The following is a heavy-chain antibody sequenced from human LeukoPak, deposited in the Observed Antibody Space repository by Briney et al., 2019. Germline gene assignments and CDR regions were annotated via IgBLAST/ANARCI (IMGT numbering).Heavy chain of an antibody. CDR2: ISGSGVTT. Sequence: GGSLRLSCAASGFTFSSYSMNWVRQAPGKGLEWVSAISGSGVTTHYAGSVKGRFSISRDNSKNTLYLQMNSLRAEDTALYYCAKKVVVGATSPYSDFQDWGQGTLVTVSS. V-gene: IGHV3-23*01. CDR3: AKKVVVGATSPYSDFQD. D-gene: IGHD1-26*01. J-gene: IGHJ1*01. CDR1: GFTFSSYS.